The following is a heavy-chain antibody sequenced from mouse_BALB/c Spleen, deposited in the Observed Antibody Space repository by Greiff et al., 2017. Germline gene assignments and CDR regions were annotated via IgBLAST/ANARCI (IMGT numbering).Heavy chain of an antibody. Sequence: EVQLQQSGAELVKPGASVKLSCTASGFNIKDTYMHWVKQRPEQGLEWIGRIDPANGNTKYDPKFQGKATITADTSSNTAYLQLSSLTSEDTAVYYCARGAGLRRNYYAMDYWGQGTSVTVSS. J-gene: IGHJ4*01. CDR1: GFNIKDTY. V-gene: IGHV14-3*02. CDR3: ARGAGLRRNYYAMDY. CDR2: IDPANGNT. D-gene: IGHD2-4*01.